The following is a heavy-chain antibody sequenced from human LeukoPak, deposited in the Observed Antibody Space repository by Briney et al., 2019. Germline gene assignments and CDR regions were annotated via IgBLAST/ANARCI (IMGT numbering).Heavy chain of an antibody. CDR3: ARAPGSNPIYYFDH. D-gene: IGHD3-3*01. V-gene: IGHV1-2*02. Sequence: ASVKVSCKASGYTFTGYYIHWVRLAPGQGLEWMGWINPTIGGTNVSQKFQGRVSMTKDTSISTAYMELSRLRSDDTAVYYCARAPGSNPIYYFDHWGQGTLVTVSS. CDR1: GYTFTGYY. J-gene: IGHJ4*02. CDR2: INPTIGGT.